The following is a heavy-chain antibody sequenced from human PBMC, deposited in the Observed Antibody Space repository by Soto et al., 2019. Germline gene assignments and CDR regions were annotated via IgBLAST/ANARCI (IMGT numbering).Heavy chain of an antibody. CDR2: IRETGNT. V-gene: IGHV3-23*01. Sequence: GGSLRLSCAASGFTFSNYAMSWIRQAPGKGLEWVSTIRETGNTYYADSVRGRFATSGDNSENTLYLQMSSLRAEDTAVYYCAKQQMGVIRALDYWGQGTLVTVSS. J-gene: IGHJ4*02. CDR3: AKQQMGVIRALDY. D-gene: IGHD1-26*01. CDR1: GFTFSNYA.